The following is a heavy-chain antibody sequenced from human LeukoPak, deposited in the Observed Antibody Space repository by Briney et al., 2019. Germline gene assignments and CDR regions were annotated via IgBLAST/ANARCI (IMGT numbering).Heavy chain of an antibody. V-gene: IGHV4-59*11. Sequence: SETLSLTCTVSGGSISSHYWSWIRQPPGKGLEWIGYIYYSGSTNYNPSLKSRVTISVDTSKNQFSLKLSSVTAADTAVYYCARGRGYCSGGICSTLFDYWGQGTLVTVSS. J-gene: IGHJ4*02. CDR2: IYYSGST. CDR3: ARGRGYCSGGICSTLFDY. D-gene: IGHD2-15*01. CDR1: GGSISSHY.